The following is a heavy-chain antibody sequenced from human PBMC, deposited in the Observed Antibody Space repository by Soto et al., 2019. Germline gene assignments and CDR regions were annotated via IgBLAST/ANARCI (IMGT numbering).Heavy chain of an antibody. D-gene: IGHD6-25*01. CDR2: IYSGGST. CDR3: ARDRPGFDYGMDV. V-gene: IGHV3-66*01. CDR1: GFTVSSNY. J-gene: IGHJ6*02. Sequence: EVRLVESGGGLVQPGGSLRLSCAASGFTVSSNYMSWVRQAPGKGLEWVSVIYSGGSTYYADSVKGRFTISRDNSKNTLYLQMNSLRAEDTAVYYCARDRPGFDYGMDVWGQGTTVTVSS.